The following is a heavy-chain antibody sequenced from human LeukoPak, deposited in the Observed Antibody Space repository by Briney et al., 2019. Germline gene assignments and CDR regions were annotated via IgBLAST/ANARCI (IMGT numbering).Heavy chain of an antibody. Sequence: GGSLRLSCAASGFIFSTYGMHWVRQAPGMGLEWVAFIRYDGSNKYYADSVKGRFTISRDNSKNTLYLQMNSLRAEDTAVYYCAKDRGGSYSQGLDQWGQGTLVTVSS. CDR3: AKDRGGSYSQGLDQ. CDR2: IRYDGSNK. V-gene: IGHV3-30*02. D-gene: IGHD1-26*01. J-gene: IGHJ4*02. CDR1: GFIFSTYG.